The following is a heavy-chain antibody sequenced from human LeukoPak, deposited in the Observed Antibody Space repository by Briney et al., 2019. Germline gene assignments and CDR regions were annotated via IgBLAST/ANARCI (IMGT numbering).Heavy chain of an antibody. CDR3: ARVSTPYSVTYEAKTLFDI. D-gene: IGHD1-26*01. CDR2: VYYSGST. CDR1: GGSISSGSYY. V-gene: IGHV4-39*07. J-gene: IGHJ3*02. Sequence: SETLSLTCTVSGGSISSGSYYWGWIRQPPGKGLEWIGSVYYSGSTYYNPSLKSRATTSVDTSKDQFSLKLSSVTAADTAVYYCARVSTPYSVTYEAKTLFDIWGQGTMVTVSS.